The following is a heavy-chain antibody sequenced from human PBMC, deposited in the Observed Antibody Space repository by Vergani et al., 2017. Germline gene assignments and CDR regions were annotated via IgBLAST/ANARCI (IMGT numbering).Heavy chain of an antibody. D-gene: IGHD2-21*01. CDR2: IIPILGIA. CDR1: GGTFSSYT. CDR3: AKDFVLAYCGGDCYPDAFDI. J-gene: IGHJ3*02. Sequence: QVQLVQSGAEVKKPGSSVKVSCKASGGTFSSYTISWVRQAPGQGLEWMGRIIPILGIANYAQKFQGRVTITADKSTSTAYMELSSLRAEDTAVYYCAKDFVLAYCGGDCYPDAFDIWGQGTMVTVSS. V-gene: IGHV1-69*08.